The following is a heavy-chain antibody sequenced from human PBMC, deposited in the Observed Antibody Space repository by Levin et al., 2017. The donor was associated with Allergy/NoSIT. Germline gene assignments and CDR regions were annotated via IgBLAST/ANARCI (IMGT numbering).Heavy chain of an antibody. Sequence: SQTLSLPCAVYGGSFSGYYWSWIRQPPGKGLEWIGEINHSGSTNYNPSLKSRVTISVDTSKNQFSLKLSSVTAADTAVYYCARTAAGSGDYWGQGTLVTVSS. D-gene: IGHD6-13*01. CDR1: GGSFSGYY. CDR3: ARTAAGSGDY. CDR2: INHSGST. V-gene: IGHV4-34*01. J-gene: IGHJ4*02.